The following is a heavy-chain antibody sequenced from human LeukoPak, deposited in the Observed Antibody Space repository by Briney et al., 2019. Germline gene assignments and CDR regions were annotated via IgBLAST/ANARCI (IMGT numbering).Heavy chain of an antibody. CDR1: GGSISNYY. Sequence: SETLSLTCTVSGGSISNYYWSWIRQPPGKGLEWIAYIYYGGNTNYNPSLQSRVTISVDTSKSQFSLKLSSVTAADTAVYYCARLTRRSGNYFDYWGQGTLVTVSS. CDR2: IYYGGNT. CDR3: ARLTRRSGNYFDY. J-gene: IGHJ4*02. D-gene: IGHD1-1*01. V-gene: IGHV4-59*01.